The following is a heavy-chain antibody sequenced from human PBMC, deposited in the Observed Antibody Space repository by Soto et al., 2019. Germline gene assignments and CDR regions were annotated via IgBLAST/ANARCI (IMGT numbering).Heavy chain of an antibody. D-gene: IGHD2-15*01. CDR3: ARGRSSSYHDFDY. Sequence: QVQLQESGPGLVKPSQTLSLTCTVSGGSISSGGYYWSWIRQHPGKGLEWIGYIYYSGSTYYNPSLKSRVTLSVDTSKNQFSLKLSSVTAADTAVYYCARGRSSSYHDFDYWGQGTLVTVSS. CDR2: IYYSGST. V-gene: IGHV4-31*03. J-gene: IGHJ4*02. CDR1: GGSISSGGYY.